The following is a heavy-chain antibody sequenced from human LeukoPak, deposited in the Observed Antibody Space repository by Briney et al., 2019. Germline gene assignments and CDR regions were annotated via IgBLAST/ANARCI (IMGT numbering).Heavy chain of an antibody. V-gene: IGHV1-18*01. CDR1: GYTFPSYG. CDR3: ARDGTYSSSWYPLLDY. J-gene: IGHJ4*02. D-gene: IGHD6-13*01. CDR2: ISAYNGNT. Sequence: GASVKVSCKASGYTFPSYGISWVRQAPGQGLEWMGWISAYNGNTNYAQKLQGRVTMTTDTSTSTAYMELRSLRSDDTAVYYCARDGTYSSSWYPLLDYWGQGTLVTVSS.